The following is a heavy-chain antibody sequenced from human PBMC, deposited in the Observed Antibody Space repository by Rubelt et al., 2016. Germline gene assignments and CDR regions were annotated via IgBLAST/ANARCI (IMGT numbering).Heavy chain of an antibody. J-gene: IGHJ6*02. V-gene: IGHV3-7*01. CDR3: AREGTRRYGMDV. CDR2: IKQDGSEK. CDR1: GITFSDHA. Sequence: GGSLRLSCVVSGITFSDHAVHWVRQAPGKGLEWVANIKQDGSEKYYVDSVKGRFTISRDNAKNSLYLQMNSLRAEDTAVYYCAREGTRRYGMDVWGQGTTGTVS. D-gene: IGHD1-7*01.